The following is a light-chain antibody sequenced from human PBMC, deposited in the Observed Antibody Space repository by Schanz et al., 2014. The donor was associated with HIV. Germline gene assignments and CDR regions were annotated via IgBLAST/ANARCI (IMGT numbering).Light chain of an antibody. J-gene: IGLJ3*02. V-gene: IGLV1-40*01. CDR3: AAWDDSLSASSL. Sequence: QSVLTQPPSVSGAPGQRVSISCTGSSSNIGAGYDVHWYQHLPGTAPKLLIYANTNRPSGVPDRFSGSKSGTSASLAISGLRSEDEADYYCAAWDDSLSASSLFGGGTKLTVL. CDR1: SSNIGAGYD. CDR2: ANT.